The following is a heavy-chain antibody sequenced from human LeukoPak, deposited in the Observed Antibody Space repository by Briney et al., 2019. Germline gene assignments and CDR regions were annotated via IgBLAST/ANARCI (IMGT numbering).Heavy chain of an antibody. J-gene: IGHJ3*02. V-gene: IGHV1-2*06. CDR2: INPNSGGT. Sequence: GESLKISCKGSGYSFTSYWIGWVRQAPGQGLEWMGRINPNSGGTNYAQKFQGRVTMTRDTSISTAYMELSRLRSDDTAVYYCARGYYDSSGYYGVIDAFDIWGQGTMVTVSS. CDR1: GYSFTSYW. D-gene: IGHD3-22*01. CDR3: ARGYYDSSGYYGVIDAFDI.